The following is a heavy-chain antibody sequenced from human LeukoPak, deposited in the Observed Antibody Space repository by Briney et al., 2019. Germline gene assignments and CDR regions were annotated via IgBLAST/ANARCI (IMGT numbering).Heavy chain of an antibody. D-gene: IGHD3-22*01. Sequence: PGGSLRLSCAASGFTFSNYWMSWVRQAPGKGLEWVSYISSSSSTIYYADSVKGRFTISRDNAKNSLYLQMNSLRAEDTAVYYCARDARPYYYDSSGTYWNDYWGQGTLVTVSS. CDR1: GFTFSNYW. J-gene: IGHJ4*02. V-gene: IGHV3-48*01. CDR3: ARDARPYYYDSSGTYWNDY. CDR2: ISSSSSTI.